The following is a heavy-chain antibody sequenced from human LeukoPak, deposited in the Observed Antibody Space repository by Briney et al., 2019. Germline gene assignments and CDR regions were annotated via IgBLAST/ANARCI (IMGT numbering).Heavy chain of an antibody. CDR2: ISAYNGNT. Sequence: ASVKVSCKASGYTFTSYGVSWVRQAPGQGLEWMGWISAYNGNTNYAQKLQGRVTMTTDTSTSTAYMELRSLRSDDTAMYYCASTALGYCSSTSCPTTFDYWGQGTLVTVSS. D-gene: IGHD2-2*01. CDR1: GYTFTSYG. CDR3: ASTALGYCSSTSCPTTFDY. J-gene: IGHJ4*02. V-gene: IGHV1-18*01.